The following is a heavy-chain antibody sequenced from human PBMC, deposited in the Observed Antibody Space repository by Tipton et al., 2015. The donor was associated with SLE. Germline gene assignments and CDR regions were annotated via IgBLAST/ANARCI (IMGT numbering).Heavy chain of an antibody. V-gene: IGHV4-59*11. CDR2: IYYSGST. J-gene: IGHJ4*02. CDR1: GGSISSHY. CDR3: ARAPYSSSSY. Sequence: TLSLTCTVSGGSISSHYWSWIRQPPGKGLEWIGYIYYSGSTNYNPSLKSRVTISVDTSKNQFSLKLSSVTAADTAVYYCARAPYSSSSYWGQGTLVTVSS. D-gene: IGHD6-6*01.